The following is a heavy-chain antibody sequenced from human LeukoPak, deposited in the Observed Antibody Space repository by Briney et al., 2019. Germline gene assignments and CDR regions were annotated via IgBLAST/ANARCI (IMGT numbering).Heavy chain of an antibody. J-gene: IGHJ4*02. CDR2: ISGSGAST. CDR3: ANLHYDILTGYIYYFDY. D-gene: IGHD3-9*01. V-gene: IGHV3-23*01. CDR1: GFTFSTYG. Sequence: GGSLRLSCAASGFTFSTYGMSWVRQAPGKGLEWVSSISGSGASTYYADSVKGRFTISRDNSKNTLYLQMNSQRAEDTAVYYCANLHYDILTGYIYYFDYWGQGTLVTVSS.